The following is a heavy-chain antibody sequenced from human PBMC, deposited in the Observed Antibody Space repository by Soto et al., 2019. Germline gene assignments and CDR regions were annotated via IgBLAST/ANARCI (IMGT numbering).Heavy chain of an antibody. CDR1: GFTVSNYW. CDR3: ARDWGGLGY. CDR2: IIKDGSEK. D-gene: IGHD3-10*01. Sequence: HPGGSLRLSCAASGFTVSNYWITWVRQAPWKGLEWVANIIKDGSEKSYVDSVKGRFTISRDNAKNSLYLEMNSLRVEDTAVYYCARDWGGLGYWWRGTLVTVCS. V-gene: IGHV3-7*03. J-gene: IGHJ4*02.